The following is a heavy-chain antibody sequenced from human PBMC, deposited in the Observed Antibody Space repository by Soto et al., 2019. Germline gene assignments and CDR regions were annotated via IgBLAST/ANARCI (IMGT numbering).Heavy chain of an antibody. J-gene: IGHJ3*02. CDR3: AREDRYCRGSSCSITGDAFDI. CDR2: ISNDGDT. Sequence: EVLLVESGGGLVQPGGSLRLSCAASGLIVTSTCMNWVRQAPGKGLEWVAVISNDGDTHYADSVRGRFSLSRDISTNTLHVQMSSLRVEDTAVYYCAREDRYCRGSSCSITGDAFDIWGQGTMVTVSS. D-gene: IGHD2-15*01. CDR1: GLIVTSTC. V-gene: IGHV3-66*01.